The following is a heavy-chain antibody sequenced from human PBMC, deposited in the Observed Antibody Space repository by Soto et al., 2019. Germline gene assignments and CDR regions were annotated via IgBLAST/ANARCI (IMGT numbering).Heavy chain of an antibody. D-gene: IGHD3-9*01. Sequence: EVQLLESGGHLVQPGGSLRLSCAASGFTFSSYAMSWVRQAPGKGLEWVTTISSRGGSTYYADSLKGRFNMSRENSKKTLYLHMHSLRAEDTAVYYFTKWSDYDILTSPRLYFFTYCGERTLVTVSS. V-gene: IGHV3-23*01. CDR3: TKWSDYDILTSPRLYFFTY. J-gene: IGHJ4*02. CDR1: GFTFSSYA. CDR2: ISSRGGST.